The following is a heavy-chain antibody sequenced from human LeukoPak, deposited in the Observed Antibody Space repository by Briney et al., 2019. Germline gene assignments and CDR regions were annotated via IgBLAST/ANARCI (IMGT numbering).Heavy chain of an antibody. D-gene: IGHD1-1*01. CDR3: ARSVRRRSTGSEFDY. CDR2: IIPIFGTA. Sequence: SVKVSCKASGGTFSSYAISWVRQAPGQGLEWMGGIIPIFGTANYAQKFQSRVTITADESTSTAYMELSSLRSEDTAVYYCARSVRRRSTGSEFDYWGQGTLVTVSS. CDR1: GGTFSSYA. J-gene: IGHJ4*02. V-gene: IGHV1-69*13.